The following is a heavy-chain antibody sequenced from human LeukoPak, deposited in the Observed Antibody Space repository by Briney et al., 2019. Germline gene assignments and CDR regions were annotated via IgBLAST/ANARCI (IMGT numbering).Heavy chain of an antibody. CDR2: IYYSGTT. CDR1: GGSIGSSNNY. Sequence: SETLSLTCTVSGGSIGSSNNYWGWIRQPPGKGLEWIGSIYYSGTTYYNASLKSRVTISVNTSNNHFSLKLSSVTAADTAVYYCAVGTRSPYTWFDPWGQGTLVTVSS. J-gene: IGHJ5*02. CDR3: AVGTRSPYTWFDP. D-gene: IGHD1-26*01. V-gene: IGHV4-39*07.